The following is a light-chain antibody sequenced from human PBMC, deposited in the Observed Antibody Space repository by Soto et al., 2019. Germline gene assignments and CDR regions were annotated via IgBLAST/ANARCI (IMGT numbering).Light chain of an antibody. Sequence: IQLTQSPSSVSASVGDRVTISCRASQDISSWLAWYQQKPGKAPKPLIYATSSLQSGVPSRFSGSRSGTSFTFTISSLQAEDFATYDCQEAHGFPWTFGQGTRV. V-gene: IGKV1-12*02. J-gene: IGKJ1*01. CDR1: QDISSW. CDR3: QEAHGFPWT. CDR2: ATS.